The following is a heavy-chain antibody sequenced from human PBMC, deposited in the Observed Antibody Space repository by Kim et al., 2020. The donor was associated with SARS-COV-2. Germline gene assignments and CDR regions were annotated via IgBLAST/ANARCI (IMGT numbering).Heavy chain of an antibody. CDR3: ATSRQQLVSLDGMDV. J-gene: IGHJ6*02. Sequence: GGSLRLSCAASGFTFSSYSMNWVRQAPGKGLEWVSSISSSSSYIYYADSVKGRFTISRDNAKNSLYLQMNSLRAEDTAVYYCATSRQQLVSLDGMDVWGQGTTVTVSS. D-gene: IGHD6-13*01. CDR2: ISSSSSYI. V-gene: IGHV3-21*01. CDR1: GFTFSSYS.